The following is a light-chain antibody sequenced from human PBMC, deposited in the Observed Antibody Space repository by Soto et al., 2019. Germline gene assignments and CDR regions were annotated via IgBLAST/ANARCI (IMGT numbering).Light chain of an antibody. J-gene: IGKJ4*01. CDR2: DAS. V-gene: IGKV3-11*01. CDR1: QSVTTS. Sequence: DIVLTQSPPTLSLSPGERATLSCRASQSVTTSLVWYQKKPGQAPRLLIYDASNRATGIPARFSASGSGTDFTLPISSPEPEDFAVYYCQQRSKWPRLTFGGGTTVEIK. CDR3: QQRSKWPRLT.